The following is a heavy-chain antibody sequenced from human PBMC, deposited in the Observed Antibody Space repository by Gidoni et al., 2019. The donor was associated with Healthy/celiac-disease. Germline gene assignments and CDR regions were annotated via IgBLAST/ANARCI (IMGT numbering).Heavy chain of an antibody. J-gene: IGHJ4*02. V-gene: IGHV3-9*01. Sequence: EVQLVESGGGLVQPGRPLRLSCAASGFTFADYAMHWVRQAPGKGLGWVSGISWNSGSIGYAVSGKGRFTISRDNAKNSLYLQRNSLRAEDTALYYCAKGHYYGSGPGDYWGQGTLVTVSS. CDR2: ISWNSGSI. D-gene: IGHD3-10*01. CDR3: AKGHYYGSGPGDY. CDR1: GFTFADYA.